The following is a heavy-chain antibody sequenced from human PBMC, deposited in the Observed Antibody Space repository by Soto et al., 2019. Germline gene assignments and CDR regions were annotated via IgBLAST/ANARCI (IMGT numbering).Heavy chain of an antibody. CDR3: ARVGAVAGPRTYYYYGMDV. CDR2: ISYDGSNK. CDR1: GFTFSSYA. D-gene: IGHD6-19*01. V-gene: IGHV3-30-3*01. Sequence: QVQLVESGGGVVQPGRSLRLSCAASGFTFSSYAMHWVRQAPGKGLEWVAVISYDGSNKYYADSVKGRFTLSRDNSKNTLYLQRNRLRAEDTAVYYCARVGAVAGPRTYYYYGMDVWGQGNTVTVSS. J-gene: IGHJ6*02.